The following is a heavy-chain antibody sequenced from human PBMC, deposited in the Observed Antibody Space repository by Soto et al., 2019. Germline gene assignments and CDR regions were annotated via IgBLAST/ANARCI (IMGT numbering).Heavy chain of an antibody. V-gene: IGHV1-69*13. D-gene: IGHD3-22*01. CDR2: IIPIFGTA. CDR1: GGTFSSYA. CDR3: ARGPPIYDSSGYRERYFDY. Sequence: GASVKVSCKVSGGTFSSYAISWVRQAPGQGLKWLGVIIPIFGTANYAQKFQGRVTITADESTSTAYMELSSLRSEDTAVYFCARGPPIYDSSGYRERYFDYWGQGTLVTVSS. J-gene: IGHJ4*02.